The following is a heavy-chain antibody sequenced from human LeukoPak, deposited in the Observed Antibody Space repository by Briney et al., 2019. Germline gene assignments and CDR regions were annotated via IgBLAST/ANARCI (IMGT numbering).Heavy chain of an antibody. D-gene: IGHD3-22*01. CDR1: GFAVSSNY. CDR3: AKGNSYYDSSGYLDW. Sequence: GGSLRLSCAASGFAVSSNYMSWVRQAPGKGLEWVSVIYSGGSTYYADSVKGRFTISRDNSKNTLYLQMNSLRAEDTAVYYCAKGNSYYDSSGYLDWWGQGTLVTVSS. CDR2: IYSGGST. V-gene: IGHV3-53*01. J-gene: IGHJ4*02.